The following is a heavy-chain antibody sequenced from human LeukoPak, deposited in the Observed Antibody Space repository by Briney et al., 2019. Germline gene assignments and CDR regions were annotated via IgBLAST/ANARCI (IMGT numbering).Heavy chain of an antibody. Sequence: GGSLTLSCAASGFTFSSYSMNWVRQAPGKGLEWVSSISNSSRYIYYADSVKGRFTISRDNAKNSLYLQMNSLRAEDTDVYYCARDTAYGDGTFDIWGQGTMVTVSS. CDR2: ISNSSRYI. V-gene: IGHV3-21*01. J-gene: IGHJ3*02. D-gene: IGHD4-17*01. CDR3: ARDTAYGDGTFDI. CDR1: GFTFSSYS.